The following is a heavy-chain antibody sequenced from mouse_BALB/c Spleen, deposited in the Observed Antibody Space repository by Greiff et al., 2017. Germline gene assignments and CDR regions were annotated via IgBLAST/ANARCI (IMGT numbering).Heavy chain of an antibody. CDR2: ISSGGSYT. V-gene: IGHV5-9-4*01. CDR3: ARSTRHAMDY. J-gene: IGHJ4*01. CDR1: GFTFISYA. Sequence: EVQLVESGGGLVKPGGSLNLSCAASGFTFISYAMYWVRQSPEKRLEWVADISSGGSYTYYPDTVTGRFPISRDNAKNTLYLEMSSLRSEDTAMYYCARSTRHAMDYWGQGTSVTVSS.